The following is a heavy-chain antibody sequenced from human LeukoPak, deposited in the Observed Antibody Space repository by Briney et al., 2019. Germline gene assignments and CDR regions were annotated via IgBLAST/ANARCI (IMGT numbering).Heavy chain of an antibody. CDR1: GGSISSSNYY. J-gene: IGHJ4*02. CDR3: RSSGTSWCADY. Sequence: PSETLSLTCPVSGGSISSSNYYWGWIRQPPGKGLEWLGSIYYDGSTYYNPSLRSRVSISVDTSKNQFSLKLNSVTAADTAVYYCRSSGTSWCADYWGQGTLVIVSS. D-gene: IGHD6-13*01. CDR2: IYYDGST. V-gene: IGHV4-39*01.